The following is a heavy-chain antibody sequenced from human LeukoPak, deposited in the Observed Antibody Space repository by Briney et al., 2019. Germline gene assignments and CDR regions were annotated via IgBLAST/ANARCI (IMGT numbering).Heavy chain of an antibody. J-gene: IGHJ4*02. D-gene: IGHD6-13*01. Sequence: GGSLRLSCAASGFTFSSYSMHWVRQAPGKGLEWVAVIWYDGSNKYYADSVKGRFTISRDNAKNSLYLQMNSLRAEDTAVYYCAKDSGWFRFDYWGQGTLVTVSS. CDR2: IWYDGSNK. V-gene: IGHV3-33*03. CDR1: GFTFSSYS. CDR3: AKDSGWFRFDY.